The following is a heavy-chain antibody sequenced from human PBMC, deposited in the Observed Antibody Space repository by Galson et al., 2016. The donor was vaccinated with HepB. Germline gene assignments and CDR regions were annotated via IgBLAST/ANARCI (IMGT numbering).Heavy chain of an antibody. CDR3: ARPGWELPPICYFDS. CDR2: ISFDGNKK. J-gene: IGHJ4*02. D-gene: IGHD1-26*01. Sequence: SLRLSCAASGFTFRTYALHWVRQAPGKGLEWVADISFDGNKKNYADSAKGRFTISRDNSKNTLYLQMNSPRADDTAVYYCARPGWELPPICYFDSWGQGTLVTVSS. V-gene: IGHV3-30*04. CDR1: GFTFRTYA.